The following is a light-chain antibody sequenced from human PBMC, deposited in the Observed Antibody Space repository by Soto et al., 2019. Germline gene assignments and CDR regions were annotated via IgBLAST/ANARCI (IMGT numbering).Light chain of an antibody. CDR2: EVS. J-gene: IGLJ7*01. CDR1: NSDVGGYNY. Sequence: QSALTQPASVSGSPGQSITISCIGTNSDVGGYNYVSWYLQHPGRAPKLMIYEVSNRPSGVSNRFSGSKSGNTASLTISGLQAEDEADYYCTSYTSSNTWVFGGGTQLTVL. V-gene: IGLV2-14*01. CDR3: TSYTSSNTWV.